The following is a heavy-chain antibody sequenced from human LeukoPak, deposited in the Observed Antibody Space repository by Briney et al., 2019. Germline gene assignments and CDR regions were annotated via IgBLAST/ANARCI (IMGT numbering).Heavy chain of an antibody. CDR2: ISGSGGST. CDR1: GFTFSSYA. CDR3: ARDLEYSSSSAGDY. V-gene: IGHV3-23*01. D-gene: IGHD6-6*01. J-gene: IGHJ4*02. Sequence: GGSLRLSWAASGFTFSSYAMSWVRQAPGKGLEWVSAISGSGGSTYYADSVKGRFTISRDNAKNSLYLQMNSLRAEDTAVYYCARDLEYSSSSAGDYWGQGTLVTVSS.